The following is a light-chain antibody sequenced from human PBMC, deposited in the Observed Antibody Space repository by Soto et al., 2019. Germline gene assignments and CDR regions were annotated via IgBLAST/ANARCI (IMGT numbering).Light chain of an antibody. J-gene: IGKJ5*01. CDR1: QSIDSY. V-gene: IGKV1-39*01. CDR3: QQGYTNPLIP. Sequence: TQYQTSLSASVGDKVSIFCRARQSIDSYLNWYQQKAGKAPKLLIYDAFNLHSGVPSRFSGSGSGTHFTLTINTLQPEEFATYYCQQGYTNPLIPFCQGTRLE. CDR2: DAF.